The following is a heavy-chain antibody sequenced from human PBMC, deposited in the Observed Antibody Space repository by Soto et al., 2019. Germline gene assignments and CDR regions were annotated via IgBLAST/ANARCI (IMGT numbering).Heavy chain of an antibody. J-gene: IGHJ3*02. CDR1: GFTFDDYA. CDR2: ISWNSGSI. Sequence: HPGGSLRLSCAASGFTFDDYAMHWVRQAPGKGLEWVSGISWNSGSIGYADSVKGRFTISRDNAKNSLYLQMNSLRAEDTALYYCAKERTYYGEFDAFDIWGQGTMVTVSS. CDR3: AKERTYYGEFDAFDI. D-gene: IGHD4-17*01. V-gene: IGHV3-9*01.